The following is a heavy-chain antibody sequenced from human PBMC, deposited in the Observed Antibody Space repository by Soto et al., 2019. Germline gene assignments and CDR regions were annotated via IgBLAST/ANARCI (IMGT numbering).Heavy chain of an antibody. CDR1: GGSVSSNSYS. V-gene: IGHV4-39*01. Sequence: SETLSLTCTFSGGSVSSNSYSWGWIRQSPGKGLEWIGTIYSTENTYYYPSLLSRVTISVDTSMNEFSLRLSSVTAADTAVYYCARRGGSERGVTNYYYYYGMDVWGQGTTVTVSS. CDR2: IYSTENT. CDR3: ARRGGSERGVTNYYYYYGMDV. J-gene: IGHJ6*02. D-gene: IGHD5-12*01.